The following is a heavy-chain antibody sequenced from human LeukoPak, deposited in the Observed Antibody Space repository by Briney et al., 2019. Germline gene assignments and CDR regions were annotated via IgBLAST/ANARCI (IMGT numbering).Heavy chain of an antibody. Sequence: ASVKVSCKASGGTFSSYAISWVRQAPGQGLEWMGWINPNSGGTNYAQKFQGRVTMTRDTSISTAYMELSRLRSDDTAVYYCARDPTVTTYYYYGMDVWGQGTTVTVSS. V-gene: IGHV1-2*02. J-gene: IGHJ6*02. CDR2: INPNSGGT. CDR3: ARDPTVTTYYYYGMDV. D-gene: IGHD4-11*01. CDR1: GGTFSSYA.